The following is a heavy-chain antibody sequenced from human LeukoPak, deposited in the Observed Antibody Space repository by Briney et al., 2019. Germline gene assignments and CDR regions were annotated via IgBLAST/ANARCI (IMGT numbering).Heavy chain of an antibody. CDR3: ARNVRLGSGELSFAPFKNWFDP. J-gene: IGHJ5*02. V-gene: IGHV4-59*12. D-gene: IGHD3-16*02. Sequence: PSETLSLTYTVSGGSLSNYYWSWIRQPPGKGLEWIGYIYNSGSTNYNPSLKSRVTMSVDTSKNQFSLQLNSVTPEDTAVYYCARNVRLGSGELSFAPFKNWFDPWGQGTLVTVSS. CDR1: GGSLSNYY. CDR2: IYNSGST.